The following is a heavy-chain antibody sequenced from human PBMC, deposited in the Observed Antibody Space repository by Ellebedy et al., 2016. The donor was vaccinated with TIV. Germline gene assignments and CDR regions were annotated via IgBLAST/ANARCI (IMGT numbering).Heavy chain of an antibody. CDR1: GYTFSSYT. D-gene: IGHD6-19*01. CDR2: INAGNGNT. J-gene: IGHJ4*02. V-gene: IGHV1-3*01. CDR3: ARDDAVAGVDY. Sequence: ASVKVSCKASGYTFSSYTVHWVRQAPGQRLEWMGWINAGNGNTKYSQKFQGRVTITRDTSASTAYMELSSLRSEDTAVYYCARDDAVAGVDYWGQGTLVTVSS.